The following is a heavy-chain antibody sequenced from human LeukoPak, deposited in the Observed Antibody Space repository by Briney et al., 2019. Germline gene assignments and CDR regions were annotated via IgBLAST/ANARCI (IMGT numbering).Heavy chain of an antibody. D-gene: IGHD3-16*01. CDR2: INPNDCAT. CDR3: AREERGGLSGSLGGLFASYHTYYYMDV. CDR1: GYTFTMYY. Sequence: ASVKVSCKASGYTFTMYYIHWVRQAPGQGLEWMGMINPNDCATTYPQRFQGRVTMTWDMSTTTVYMDLRSLGSEDTAVYLCAREERGGLSGSLGGLFASYHTYYYMDVWGRGTTVTVSS. V-gene: IGHV1-46*01. J-gene: IGHJ6*03.